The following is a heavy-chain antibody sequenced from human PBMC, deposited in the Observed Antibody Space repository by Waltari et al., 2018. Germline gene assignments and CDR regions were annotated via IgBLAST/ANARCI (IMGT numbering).Heavy chain of an antibody. CDR1: GFTFSRYA. CDR3: ARLSSGWPNYYYGMDV. J-gene: IGHJ6*02. V-gene: IGHV3-23*01. D-gene: IGHD6-19*01. Sequence: EVQLLESGGGLVQPGGSLRLSCAASGFTFSRYAMSWVRQAPGKGLEWVSDISGSGGSTYYADSVKGRFTISRDNSKNTRYLQMNSLRSEDTAVYYCARLSSGWPNYYYGMDVWGQGTTVTVSS. CDR2: ISGSGGST.